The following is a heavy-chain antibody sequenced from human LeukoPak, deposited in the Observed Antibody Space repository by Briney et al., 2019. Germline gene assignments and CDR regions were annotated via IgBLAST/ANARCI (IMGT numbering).Heavy chain of an antibody. J-gene: IGHJ4*02. CDR2: ISAYNGNT. D-gene: IGHD1-26*01. V-gene: IGHV1-18*04. CDR3: ARGSGLAPFDY. CDR1: GYTFTGYY. Sequence: GASVKVSCKASGYTFTGYYMHWVRQAPGQGLEWMGWISAYNGNTNYAQKLQGRVTMTTDTSTSTAYMELRSLRSDDTAVYYCARGSGLAPFDYWGQGTLVTVSS.